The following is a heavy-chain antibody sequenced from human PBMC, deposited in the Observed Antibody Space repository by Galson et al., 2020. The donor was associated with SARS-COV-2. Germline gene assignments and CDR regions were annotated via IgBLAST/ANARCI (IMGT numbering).Heavy chain of an antibody. CDR1: GFSFSTYS. Sequence: SCAASGFSFSTYSMNWVRQTPGQGLQWVSYISSSSDTIYYADSVKGRFTISRDNAQNSLYLQMNSLRDEDTAVYYCVRGTYGDYSFDYWGRGTLVTVSP. CDR2: ISSSSDTI. D-gene: IGHD4-17*01. CDR3: VRGTYGDYSFDY. V-gene: IGHV3-48*02. J-gene: IGHJ4*02.